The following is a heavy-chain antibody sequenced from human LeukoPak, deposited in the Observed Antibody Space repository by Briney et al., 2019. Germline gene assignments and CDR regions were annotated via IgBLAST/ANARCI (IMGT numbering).Heavy chain of an antibody. Sequence: GGSLRPSCAASGFTFSDCAMSWVRQAPGKGLEWVSGIRGSGGSTYYADSVKGRFTISRDNSRNTMYLQMNSLRAEDTAVYYCAKDVVAAPSRFDYWGQGTLVTVSS. J-gene: IGHJ4*02. V-gene: IGHV3-23*01. CDR1: GFTFSDCA. CDR2: IRGSGGST. D-gene: IGHD1-26*01. CDR3: AKDVVAAPSRFDY.